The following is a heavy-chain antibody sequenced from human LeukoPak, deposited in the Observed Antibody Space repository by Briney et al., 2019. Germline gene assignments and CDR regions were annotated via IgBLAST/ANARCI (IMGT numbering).Heavy chain of an antibody. Sequence: SQTLSLTCAVSGGSISSGGYSWSWIRQPPGKGLEWIGYIYHSGSTYYNPSLKSRVTISVDRSKNQFSLKLSSVTAADTAVYYWARAGNWFDPWGQGTLVTVSS. CDR1: GGSISSGGYS. CDR3: ARAGNWFDP. CDR2: IYHSGST. V-gene: IGHV4-30-2*01. J-gene: IGHJ5*02.